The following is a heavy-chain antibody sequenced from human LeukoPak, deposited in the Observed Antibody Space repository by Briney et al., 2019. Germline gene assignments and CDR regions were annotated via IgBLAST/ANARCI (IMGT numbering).Heavy chain of an antibody. J-gene: IGHJ3*02. CDR3: AKCSGGSCYDAFDI. V-gene: IGHV3-23*01. D-gene: IGHD2-15*01. CDR2: ISGSGGST. Sequence: GESLKISCAASGFPFSSSAMSWVRQAPGKGLEWVSSISGSGGSTYYADSVKGRFTISRDNSKNTLYLQMNSLRAEDTAVYYCAKCSGGSCYDAFDIWGQGTMVTVSS. CDR1: GFPFSSSA.